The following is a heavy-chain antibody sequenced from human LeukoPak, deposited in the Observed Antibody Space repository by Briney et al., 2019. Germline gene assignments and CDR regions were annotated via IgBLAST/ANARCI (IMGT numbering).Heavy chain of an antibody. CDR2: IIPILGTA. V-gene: IGHV1-69*01. Sequence: SVKVSCKASGGTFTSYAISWVRQAPGQGLEWMGGIIPILGTANYAQKFQGRVTTTADESTSTAYMELSSLRSEDTAVYYCARDGRSAFAISGEGSMVTVSS. D-gene: IGHD2-15*01. CDR3: ARDGRSAFAI. J-gene: IGHJ3*02. CDR1: GGTFTSYA.